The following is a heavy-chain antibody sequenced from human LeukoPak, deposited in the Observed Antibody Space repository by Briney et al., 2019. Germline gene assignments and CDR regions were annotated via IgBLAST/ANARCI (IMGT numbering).Heavy chain of an antibody. V-gene: IGHV3-30*18. J-gene: IGHJ4*02. D-gene: IGHD1-26*01. CDR2: ISYDGSNK. CDR3: AKEGSNGDFDY. Sequence: PGGSLRLSCAASGFTFSSYDMHWVRQAPGKGLEWVTVISYDGSNKYYGDSVKGRFTISRDNSKNTLYLKMNSLRAEDPAVYYCAKEGSNGDFDYWGQGTLVTVSS. CDR1: GFTFSSYD.